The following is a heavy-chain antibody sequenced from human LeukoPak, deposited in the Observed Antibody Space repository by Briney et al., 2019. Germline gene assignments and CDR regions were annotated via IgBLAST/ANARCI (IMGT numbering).Heavy chain of an antibody. Sequence: GGSLRLSCAASGFTFSSYEMNWVRQAPGKGLEWVSYISSSGSTIYYADSVKGRFTISRDNAKNSLYLQMNSLRAEDTAVYYCARDFHYDYVWGSYRSRGPFDYWGQGTLVTVSS. J-gene: IGHJ4*02. V-gene: IGHV3-48*03. CDR1: GFTFSSYE. D-gene: IGHD3-16*02. CDR3: ARDFHYDYVWGSYRSRGPFDY. CDR2: ISSSGSTI.